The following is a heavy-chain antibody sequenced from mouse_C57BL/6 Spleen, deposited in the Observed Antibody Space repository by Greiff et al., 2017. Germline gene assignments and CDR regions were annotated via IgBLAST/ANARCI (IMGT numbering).Heavy chain of an antibody. V-gene: IGHV2-3*01. CDR3: ARSQSNYYPFAY. CDR2: IWGAGST. D-gene: IGHD2-5*01. Sequence: VHLVEPGPGLVAPSQSLSITCTVSGFSFTSYGVRLVRQPPGQGLAWLGVIWGAGSTNYHSALISRLSIRKDNSKSQVCLKLNSLQTDDTATYYCARSQSNYYPFAYWGQGTLVTVSA. CDR1: GFSFTSYG. J-gene: IGHJ3*01.